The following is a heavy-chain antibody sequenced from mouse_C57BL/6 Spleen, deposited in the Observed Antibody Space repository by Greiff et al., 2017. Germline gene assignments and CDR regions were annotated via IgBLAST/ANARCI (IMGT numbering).Heavy chain of an antibody. J-gene: IGHJ1*03. D-gene: IGHD2-4*01. CDR1: GFTFSDYG. CDR2: ISSGSSTI. CDR3: ARPGITTSSPDWYFDV. Sequence: EVKLQESGGGLVKPGGSLKLSCAASGFTFSDYGMHWVRQAPEKGLEWVAYISSGSSTIYYADTVKGRFTISRDNAKNTLFLQMTSLRSEDTAMYYCARPGITTSSPDWYFDVWGTGTTVTVSS. V-gene: IGHV5-17*01.